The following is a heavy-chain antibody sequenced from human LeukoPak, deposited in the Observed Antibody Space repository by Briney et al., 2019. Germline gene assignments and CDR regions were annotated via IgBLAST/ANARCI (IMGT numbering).Heavy chain of an antibody. J-gene: IGHJ4*02. CDR3: ARGEGYCSSTSCYTWGPYYFDY. V-gene: IGHV4-34*01. CDR2: INHSGST. CDR1: GGSFSGYY. D-gene: IGHD2-2*02. Sequence: PSETLSLTCAVYGGSFSGYYWSWIRQPPGKGLEWIGEINHSGSTNYNPSLKSRVTISVDTSKNQFSLKLSSVTAADTAVYYCARGEGYCSSTSCYTWGPYYFDYWGQGTLVTASS.